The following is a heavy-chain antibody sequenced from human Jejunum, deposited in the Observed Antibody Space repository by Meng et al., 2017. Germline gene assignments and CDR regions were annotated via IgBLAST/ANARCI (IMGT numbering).Heavy chain of an antibody. Sequence: GESLKISCAASGFTFSNVWMSWVRQAPGKGLEWVGRIKSKSHGGTTDSAVPLKGRFTISRDDSNNTLYLKINSMKTENTAIYYCATGAFTGESDCCDIWGQGTMVTVSS. J-gene: IGHJ3*02. V-gene: IGHV3-15*01. CDR2: IKSKSHGGTT. CDR3: ATGAFTGESDCCDI. CDR1: GFTFSNVW. D-gene: IGHD7-27*01.